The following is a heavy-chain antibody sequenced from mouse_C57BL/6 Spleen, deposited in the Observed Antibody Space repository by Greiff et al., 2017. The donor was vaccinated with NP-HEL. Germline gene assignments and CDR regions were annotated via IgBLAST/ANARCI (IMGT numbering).Heavy chain of an antibody. J-gene: IGHJ2*01. CDR2: INYDGSST. CDR3: ARDRGAYSFDY. Sequence: EVQLVESEGGLVQPGRSMKLSCTASGFTFSDYYMAWVRQVPEKGLEWVANINYDGSSTYYLDSLKSRFIISRDNAKNILYLQMSSLKSEDTATYYCARDRGAYSFDYWGQGTTLTVSS. D-gene: IGHD2-12*01. V-gene: IGHV5-16*01. CDR1: GFTFSDYY.